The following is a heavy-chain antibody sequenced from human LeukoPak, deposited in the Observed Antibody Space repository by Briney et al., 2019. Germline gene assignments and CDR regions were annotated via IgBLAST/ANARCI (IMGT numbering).Heavy chain of an antibody. Sequence: GGSLRLSCAASGFTFSSYSMNWVRQAPGKGLEWVSSISSSSSYIYYADSVKGRFTISRDNSKNTLYLQMNSLRAEDTAVYYCAKISSWQYYYMDVWGKGTTVTVSS. V-gene: IGHV3-21*01. J-gene: IGHJ6*03. CDR1: GFTFSSYS. CDR3: AKISSWQYYYMDV. CDR2: ISSSSSYI. D-gene: IGHD6-13*01.